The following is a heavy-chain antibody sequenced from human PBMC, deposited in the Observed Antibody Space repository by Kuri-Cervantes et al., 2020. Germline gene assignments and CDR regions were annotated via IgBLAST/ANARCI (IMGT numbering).Heavy chain of an antibody. CDR3: ARYFSDKYCSGGSCLWFDP. CDR2: IYYSGST. J-gene: IGHJ5*02. Sequence: SETLSLTCAVSGGSISSSNWWSWVRQPPGKGLEWIGEIYYSGSTYYNPSLKSRVTISVDTSKNQFSLKLSSVTAADTAVYYCARYFSDKYCSGGSCLWFDPWGQGTLVTVSS. CDR1: GGSISSSNW. D-gene: IGHD2-15*01. V-gene: IGHV4-4*02.